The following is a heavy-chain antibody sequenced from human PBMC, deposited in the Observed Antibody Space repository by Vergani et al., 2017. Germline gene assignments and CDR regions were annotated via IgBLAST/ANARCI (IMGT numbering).Heavy chain of an antibody. J-gene: IGHJ2*01. V-gene: IGHV4-59*01. CDR3: ARERVAAAAGNWXFDL. D-gene: IGHD6-13*01. CDR1: GGSISSYY. CDR2: IYYSGST. Sequence: QVQLQESGPGLVKPSETLSLTCTVSGGSISSYYWSWIRQPPGKGLEWIGYIYYSGSTNYNPSLKRRVTISVDTSKNQFSLKLSSVPAADTAVYYCARERVAAAAGNWXFDLWGRGTLVTVSS.